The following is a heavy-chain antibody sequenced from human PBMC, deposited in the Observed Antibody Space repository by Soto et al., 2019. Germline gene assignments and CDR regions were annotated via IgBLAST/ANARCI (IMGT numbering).Heavy chain of an antibody. J-gene: IGHJ6*02. CDR3: ARGGGATGEYYYHYYTLDV. Sequence: EVQLVESGGGLVQPGGSLRLSCAASGFTISNNYMNWVRQAPGKGLEWVSFIYSGDSTNYADSVKGRFTISRDNSKNTVYFQLYTPGDGDTAVYYCARGGGATGEYYYHYYTLDVWGQGTTVTVSS. CDR1: GFTISNNY. D-gene: IGHD1-26*01. V-gene: IGHV3-53*01. CDR2: IYSGDST.